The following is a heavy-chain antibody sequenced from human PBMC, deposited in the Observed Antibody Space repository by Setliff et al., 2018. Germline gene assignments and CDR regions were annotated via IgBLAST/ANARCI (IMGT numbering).Heavy chain of an antibody. Sequence: PSETLSLTCTVSGGSFTTYYWSWIRQSPGKGLEWIGYIYYSGSTNYNPSLKSRVSISVDTSKNQFSLRLTSVTVADTAVYYCAREYYYARSRNFDYWGQGTLVTVSS. CDR1: GGSFTTYY. CDR2: IYYSGST. J-gene: IGHJ4*02. V-gene: IGHV4-59*01. CDR3: AREYYYARSRNFDY. D-gene: IGHD3-22*01.